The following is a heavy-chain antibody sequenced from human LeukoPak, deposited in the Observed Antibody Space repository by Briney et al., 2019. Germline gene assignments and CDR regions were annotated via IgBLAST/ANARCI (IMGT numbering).Heavy chain of an antibody. CDR2: INPNSGGT. D-gene: IGHD3-9*01. CDR3: AVRSLRYFDWPIDY. J-gene: IGHJ4*02. CDR1: GYTFTGYY. Sequence: APVKVSCKASGYTFTGYYMHWVRQAPGQGLEWMGWINPNSGGTNYAQKFQGRVTMTRDTSISTAYMELSRLRSDDTAVYYCAVRSLRYFDWPIDYWGQGTLVNVSS. V-gene: IGHV1-2*02.